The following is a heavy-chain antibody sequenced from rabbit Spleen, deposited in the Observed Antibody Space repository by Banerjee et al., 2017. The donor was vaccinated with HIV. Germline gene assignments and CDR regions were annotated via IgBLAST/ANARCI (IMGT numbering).Heavy chain of an antibody. Sequence: QSLEESGGDLVKPGASLTLTCTASGFSFSYSDYMCWVRQPPGKGPEWIACIGVGVTYTTYYATWAKGRFTISKTSSTTVTLQMTSLTAADTATYFCARDSGTSFSSYGMDLWGPGTLVTVS. CDR1: GFSFSYSDY. CDR2: IGVGVTYTT. J-gene: IGHJ6*01. CDR3: ARDSGTSFSSYGMDL. D-gene: IGHD8-1*01. V-gene: IGHV1S40*01.